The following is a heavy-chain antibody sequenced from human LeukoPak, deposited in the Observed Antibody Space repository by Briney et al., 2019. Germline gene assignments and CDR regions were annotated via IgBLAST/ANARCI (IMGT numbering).Heavy chain of an antibody. V-gene: IGHV3-20*04. Sequence: GGSLRLSCAASGFTFDDYGMSWVRQAPGKGLEWVSGIIWSGGSTTYADSVRGRFTISRDNAKNSLYLQMNSLRDEDTAIYYCARDPYNGNYGDFYYYYMDVWGKGTTVTISS. D-gene: IGHD1-26*01. CDR1: GFTFDDYG. J-gene: IGHJ6*03. CDR2: IIWSGGST. CDR3: ARDPYNGNYGDFYYYYMDV.